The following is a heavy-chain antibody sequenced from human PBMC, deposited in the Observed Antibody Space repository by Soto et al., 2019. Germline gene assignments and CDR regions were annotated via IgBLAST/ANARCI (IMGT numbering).Heavy chain of an antibody. CDR2: ISSSGSTI. J-gene: IGHJ3*02. V-gene: IGHV3-11*01. CDR1: GFTFSDYY. CDR3: ARDQSPYYYDSSGYHGSAFDI. D-gene: IGHD3-22*01. Sequence: GGSLRLSCAASGFTFSDYYMSWIRQAPGKGLEWVSYISSSGSTIYYADSVKGRSTISRDNAKNSLYLQMNSLRAEDTAVYYCARDQSPYYYDSSGYHGSAFDIWGQGTMVTVSS.